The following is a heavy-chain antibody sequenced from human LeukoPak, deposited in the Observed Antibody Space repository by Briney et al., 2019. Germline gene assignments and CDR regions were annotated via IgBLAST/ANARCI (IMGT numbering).Heavy chain of an antibody. CDR1: GYTFTGYY. V-gene: IGHV1-2*05. D-gene: IGHD6-19*01. CDR2: INPNSGGT. Sequence: ASVKVSFKASGYTFTGYYMHWVRQAPAQGLEWMGRINPNSGGTNYAQKFQGRVTMTRDTSISSAYMELSRLRSDDTVVYYCARPAGYSSGYDAFDIWGQGKMVTVSS. J-gene: IGHJ3*02. CDR3: ARPAGYSSGYDAFDI.